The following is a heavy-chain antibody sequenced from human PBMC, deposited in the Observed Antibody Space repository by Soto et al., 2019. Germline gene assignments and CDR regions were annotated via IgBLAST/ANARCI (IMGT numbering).Heavy chain of an antibody. J-gene: IGHJ4*02. CDR3: ATHNDWRLDY. V-gene: IGHV3-7*01. CDR1: GFSFKSYW. CDR2: IKQDGSEK. Sequence: EVQLVGSGGGLVQSGGSLRLSCAASGFSFKSYWMSWVRQAPGKGLEWVANIKQDGSEKYYVDSVKGRFTISRDNAKTSLYLQMNSLRAEDTAVYYCATHNDWRLDYWGQGTLVTVSS. D-gene: IGHD3-9*01.